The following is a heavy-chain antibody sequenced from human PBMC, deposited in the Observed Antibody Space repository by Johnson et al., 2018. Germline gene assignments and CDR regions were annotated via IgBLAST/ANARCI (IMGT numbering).Heavy chain of an antibody. CDR3: WRSRLRQQQGGGAISTAFDI. V-gene: IGHV3-30*03. J-gene: IGHJ3*02. D-gene: IGHD3-16*02. CDR1: GFTFSSYG. CDR2: TSYDGSNK. Sequence: QVQLVQSGGGVVQPGRSXRLSCAASGFTFSSYGMHWVRQAPGKGLEWVALTSYDGSNKYCADSVKGRFTISRDHSKNTLYLQMTSLRAEDTAVYYRWRSRLRQQQGGGAISTAFDIWGQGTMVTVSS.